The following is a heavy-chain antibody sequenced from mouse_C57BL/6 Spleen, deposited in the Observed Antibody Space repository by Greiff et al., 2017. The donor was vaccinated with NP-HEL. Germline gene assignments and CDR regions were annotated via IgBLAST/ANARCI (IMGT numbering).Heavy chain of an antibody. V-gene: IGHV3-6*01. Sequence: DVQLQESGPGLVKPSQSLSLTCSVTGYSITSGYYWNWIRQFPGNKLEWMGYISYDGSNNYNPSLKNRISITRDTSKNQFFLKLNSVTTEDTATYYCAKGYSAYWGQGTLVTVSA. J-gene: IGHJ3*01. CDR2: ISYDGSN. CDR3: AKGYSAY. D-gene: IGHD2-12*01. CDR1: GYSITSGYY.